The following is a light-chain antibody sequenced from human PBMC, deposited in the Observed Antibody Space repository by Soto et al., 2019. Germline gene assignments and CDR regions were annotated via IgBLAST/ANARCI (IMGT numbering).Light chain of an antibody. J-gene: IGLJ1*01. CDR1: TSDVGGYNS. CDR3: SSYTTNSPLNV. Sequence: QSVLTQPASVSGSPGQSITISCTGTTSDVGGYNSVSWYQQHPGKAPTLIIYEVSDRPSGISNRFSGSKSGNTASLTISGLQAEDEADYYCSSYTTNSPLNVFGSGTKVT. CDR2: EVS. V-gene: IGLV2-14*01.